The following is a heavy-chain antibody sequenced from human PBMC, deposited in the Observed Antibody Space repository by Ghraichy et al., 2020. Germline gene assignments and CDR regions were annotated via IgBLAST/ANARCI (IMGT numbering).Heavy chain of an antibody. CDR2: ISSSSSYI. CDR3: ARDLVPAANEGIDP. D-gene: IGHD2-2*01. V-gene: IGHV3-21*01. Sequence: GESLNISCAASGFTFSSYSMNWVRQAPGKGLEWVSSISSSSSYIYYADSVKGRFTISRDNAKNSLYLQMNSLRAEDTAVYYCARDLVPAANEGIDPWGQGTLVTVSS. CDR1: GFTFSSYS. J-gene: IGHJ5*02.